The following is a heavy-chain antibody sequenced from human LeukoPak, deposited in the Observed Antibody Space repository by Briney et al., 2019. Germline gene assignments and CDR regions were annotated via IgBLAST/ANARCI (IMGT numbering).Heavy chain of an antibody. D-gene: IGHD6-19*01. CDR3: AKFSGYSSGWVVSGFDAFDI. J-gene: IGHJ3*02. CDR2: LSGSGGST. V-gene: IGHV3-23*01. Sequence: GGSLRLSCAASRFTFSSYAMSGVRQAPGKGLEWVSALSGSGGSTYYADSVKGRFTISRDNSKNTLYLQMNSLRAEDTAVYYCAKFSGYSSGWVVSGFDAFDIWGQGTMVTVSS. CDR1: RFTFSSYA.